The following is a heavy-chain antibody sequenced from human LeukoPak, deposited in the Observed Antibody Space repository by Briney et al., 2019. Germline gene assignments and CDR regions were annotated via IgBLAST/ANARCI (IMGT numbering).Heavy chain of an antibody. Sequence: GGSLRLSCAASGFTFSGHGMHWVRQAPGKGLEWVTFIQYDGSIKFYADSVKGRFTISRDNSKNTLYLQMNSLRAEDTAVYYCAREMGVTMIVVVTASPGAFDIWGQGTMVTVSS. D-gene: IGHD3-22*01. CDR1: GFTFSGHG. V-gene: IGHV3-30*02. CDR2: IQYDGSIK. CDR3: AREMGVTMIVVVTASPGAFDI. J-gene: IGHJ3*02.